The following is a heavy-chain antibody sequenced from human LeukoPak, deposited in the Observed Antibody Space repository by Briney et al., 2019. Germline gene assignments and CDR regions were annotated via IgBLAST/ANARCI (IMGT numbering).Heavy chain of an antibody. D-gene: IGHD3-16*01. J-gene: IGHJ4*02. CDR1: GFTFSSYS. V-gene: IGHV3-66*01. CDR3: ARDYGTN. CDR2: IYSGGST. Sequence: GGSLRLSCAASGFTFSSYSMNWVRQAPGKGLEWVSVIYSGGSTYYADSVKGRFTISRDNSKNTLYLQMNSLRAEDTAVYYCARDYGTNWGQGSLVTVSS.